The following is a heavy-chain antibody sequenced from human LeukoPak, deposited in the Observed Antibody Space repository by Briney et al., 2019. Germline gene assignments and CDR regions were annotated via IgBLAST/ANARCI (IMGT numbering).Heavy chain of an antibody. D-gene: IGHD3-16*01. V-gene: IGHV1-2*02. CDR1: GYDFTSVG. CDR2: INPNSGGT. CDR3: ARDPGAYTIDNCFDP. J-gene: IGHJ5*02. Sequence: ASVKVSCKASGYDFTSVGITWVRQAPGQGLEWMGWINPNSGGTNYAQKFQGRVTMTRDTSISTAYMELSRLRSDDTAVYYCARDPGAYTIDNCFDPWGQGTLVTVSS.